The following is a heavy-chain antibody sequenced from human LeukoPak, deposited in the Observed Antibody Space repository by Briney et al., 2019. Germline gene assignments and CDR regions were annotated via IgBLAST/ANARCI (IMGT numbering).Heavy chain of an antibody. J-gene: IGHJ5*02. CDR3: AKDNYCSSTSCYGRLWFDP. Sequence: PGGSLRLSCAASGFTFSSYAMNWVRQAPGKGLEWVSGISGSGDSTYYADSVKGRFTISRDNSKNTLYLQMNSLRAEDTAVYYCAKDNYCSSTSCYGRLWFDPWGQGTLVTVSS. CDR2: ISGSGDST. CDR1: GFTFSSYA. D-gene: IGHD2-2*01. V-gene: IGHV3-23*01.